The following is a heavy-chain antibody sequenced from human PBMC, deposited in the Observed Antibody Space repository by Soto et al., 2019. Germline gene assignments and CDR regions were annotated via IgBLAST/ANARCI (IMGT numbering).Heavy chain of an antibody. J-gene: IGHJ4*02. CDR2: IYYSGST. Sequence: QLQLQESGPGLVKPSETLSLTCTVSGGSISSSSYYWGWIRQPPGKGLEWIGSIYYSGSTYYNPSLKSRVTISVDTSKNQFSLKLSSVTAADTAVYYCARLDYGDYAFLFDYWGQGTLVTVSS. D-gene: IGHD4-17*01. CDR3: ARLDYGDYAFLFDY. CDR1: GGSISSSSYY. V-gene: IGHV4-39*01.